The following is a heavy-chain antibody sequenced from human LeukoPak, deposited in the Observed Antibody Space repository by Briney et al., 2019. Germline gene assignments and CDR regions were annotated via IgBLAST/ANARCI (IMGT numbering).Heavy chain of an antibody. CDR1: GGSFSGYY. J-gene: IGHJ4*02. CDR3: AGGSYYFNY. Sequence: SETLSLTRAVYGGSFSGYYWSWIRQPPGKGLEWIGEINHSGSTNYNPSLKSRVTISVDTSKNQFSLKLSSVTAADTAVYYCAGGSYYFNYWGQGTLVTVSS. CDR2: INHSGST. D-gene: IGHD1-26*01. V-gene: IGHV4-34*01.